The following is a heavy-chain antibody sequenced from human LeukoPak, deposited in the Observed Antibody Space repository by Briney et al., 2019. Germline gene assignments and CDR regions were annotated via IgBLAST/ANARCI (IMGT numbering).Heavy chain of an antibody. J-gene: IGHJ3*02. CDR3: ATVRPRDIVVVPAAIEGAFDI. D-gene: IGHD2-2*02. Sequence: ASVKVSCKASGYTFTSYDINWVRQATGQGLEWMGWMNPNSGNTGYAQKFQGRVTITTDESTSTAYMELSSLRSEDTAVYYCATVRPRDIVVVPAAIEGAFDIWGQGTMVTVSS. CDR2: MNPNSGNT. V-gene: IGHV1-8*01. CDR1: GYTFTSYD.